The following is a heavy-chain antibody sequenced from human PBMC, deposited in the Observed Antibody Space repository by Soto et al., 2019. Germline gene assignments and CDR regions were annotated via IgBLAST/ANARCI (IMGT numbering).Heavy chain of an antibody. Sequence: QVQLVESGGGVVQPGRSLRLSCAASGFTFSRNGRHWVRQAPGKGLEWVAVISYDGSRKYYLDSVKSRFTISRDNSRNTLYLQMNSLRAEDTAMYYCAKEGDYGDLDYWGQGTLVIVSS. V-gene: IGHV3-30*18. CDR2: ISYDGSRK. J-gene: IGHJ4*02. CDR3: AKEGDYGDLDY. CDR1: GFTFSRNG. D-gene: IGHD4-17*01.